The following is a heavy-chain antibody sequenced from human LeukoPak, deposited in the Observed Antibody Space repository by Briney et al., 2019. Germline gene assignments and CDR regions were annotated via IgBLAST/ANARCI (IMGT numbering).Heavy chain of an antibody. V-gene: IGHV1-18*01. CDR1: GYTFTSYG. Sequence: ASVKVSCKASGYTFTSYGISWVRQAPGQGLEWMGWISAYNGNTNYAQKLQGRVTMTTDTSTSTAYMELRSLSSDDTAVYYCARGHTDIVVVVAAQTDAFDIWGQGTMVTVSS. D-gene: IGHD2-15*01. J-gene: IGHJ3*02. CDR2: ISAYNGNT. CDR3: ARGHTDIVVVVAAQTDAFDI.